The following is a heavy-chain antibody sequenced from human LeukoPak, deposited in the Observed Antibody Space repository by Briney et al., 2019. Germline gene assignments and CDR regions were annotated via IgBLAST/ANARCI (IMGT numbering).Heavy chain of an antibody. J-gene: IGHJ2*01. CDR3: ARDSETIDYGVHYWYFDL. V-gene: IGHV3-21*01. Sequence: GGSLRLSCAASGFTFSSYSMNWVRQAPGKGLEWVSSISSSSSYIYYADSVKGRFTISRDNAKNSLYLRMNSLRAEDTAVYYCARDSETIDYGVHYWYFDLWGRGTLVTVSS. CDR2: ISSSSSYI. CDR1: GFTFSSYS. D-gene: IGHD4-17*01.